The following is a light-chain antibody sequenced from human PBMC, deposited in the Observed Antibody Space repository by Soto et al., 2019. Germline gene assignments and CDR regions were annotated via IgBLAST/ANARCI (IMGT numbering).Light chain of an antibody. CDR1: QSLSSD. J-gene: IGKJ1*01. V-gene: IGKV1-39*01. CDR3: QQSYSTPRT. Sequence: DLQMTQSPSSLSASVGDRVTITCRASQSLSSDLNWYQQKPGKAPKVLIYGASTLQNGVTSRFSRSGSGTDFNLTINSLQPEDFATYHCQQSYSTPRTFGQGTKV. CDR2: GAS.